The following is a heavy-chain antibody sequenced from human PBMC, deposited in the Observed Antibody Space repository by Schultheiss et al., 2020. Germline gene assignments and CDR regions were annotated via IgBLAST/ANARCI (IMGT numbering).Heavy chain of an antibody. J-gene: IGHJ4*02. D-gene: IGHD6-13*01. CDR2: IGTAGDT. CDR3: ARARRRIAAAGSGYFGYSSSWTLSYYFDY. V-gene: IGHV3-13*01. CDR1: GFTFSSYD. Sequence: GGSLRLSCAASGFTFSSYDMHWVRQATGKGLEWVSAIGTAGDTYYPGSVKGRFTISRENAKNSLYLQMNSLRAGDTAVYYCARARRRIAAAGSGYFGYSSSWTLSYYFDYWGQGTLVTVAS.